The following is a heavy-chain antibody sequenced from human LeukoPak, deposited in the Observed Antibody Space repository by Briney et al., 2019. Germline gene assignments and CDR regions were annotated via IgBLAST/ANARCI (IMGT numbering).Heavy chain of an antibody. CDR3: ATLYAGSTDY. V-gene: IGHV3-9*01. D-gene: IGHD2-8*01. CDR1: GSTFDDYA. Sequence: TGGSLRLSCAASGSTFDDYAMHWVRQAPGKGLEWVSGISWNRGSIGYADSVKGRFTISRDNAKNSLYLQMNSLRAEDTAVYYCATLYAGSTDYWGRGTLVTVSS. J-gene: IGHJ4*02. CDR2: ISWNRGSI.